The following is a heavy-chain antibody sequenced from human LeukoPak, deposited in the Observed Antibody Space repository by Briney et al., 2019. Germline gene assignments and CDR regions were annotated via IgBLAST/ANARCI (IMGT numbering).Heavy chain of an antibody. CDR1: GFTFSNYA. D-gene: IGHD6-13*01. CDR3: ARDNGAAAGTG. J-gene: IGHJ4*02. V-gene: IGHV3-30-3*01. Sequence: PGGSLRLSCAASGFTFSNYAMHWVRQAPGKGLEWVAVISYDGSNKYYADSVKGRFTMSRDNSKNTLYLQMNSLRAEDTAVYYCARDNGAAAGTGWGQGTLVTVSS. CDR2: ISYDGSNK.